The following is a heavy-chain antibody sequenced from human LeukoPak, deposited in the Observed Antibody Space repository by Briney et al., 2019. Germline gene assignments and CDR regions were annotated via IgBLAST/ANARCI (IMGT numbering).Heavy chain of an antibody. CDR2: IYTSGST. CDR1: GGSISSGSSY. J-gene: IGHJ4*02. D-gene: IGHD5-24*01. CDR3: ARVGDEMATIPYYFDY. V-gene: IGHV4-61*02. Sequence: SETLSLTCTVSGGSISSGSSYWSWIRQPAGKGLEWIGRIYTSGSTNYNPSLKSRVTISVDTSKNQFSLKLSSVTAADTAVYYCARVGDEMATIPYYFDYWGQGTLVTVSS.